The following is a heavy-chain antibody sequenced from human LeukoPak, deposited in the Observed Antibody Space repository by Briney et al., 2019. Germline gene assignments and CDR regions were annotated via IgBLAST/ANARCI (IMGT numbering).Heavy chain of an antibody. V-gene: IGHV3-23*01. CDR1: GFTFSSYA. CDR3: ARGGHNWDTDAGWFDP. CDR2: ISGSGESK. J-gene: IGHJ5*02. D-gene: IGHD1/OR15-1a*01. Sequence: PGGSLRLSCAAAGFTFSSYAMHWVRQVAGKGLEWVSGISGSGESKFYADSVKGRFTVSRDNSKNTLYLQMNSLRVEDTAVYYCARGGHNWDTDAGWFDPWGLGTLVTVSS.